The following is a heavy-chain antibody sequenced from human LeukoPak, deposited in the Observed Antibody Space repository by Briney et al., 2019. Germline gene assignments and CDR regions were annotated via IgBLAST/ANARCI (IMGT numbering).Heavy chain of an antibody. V-gene: IGHV1-18*01. CDR3: ARDVNDNIGSSDY. CDR2: INSYNGNT. Sequence: ASVKVSCKASGYTFTGYAISWVRQAPGQGLEWMGWINSYNGNTNYAQKLQGRVTMTTDTSTSTAYMELRSLRSDDTAVYYCARDVNDNIGSSDYWGQGTLVTVPS. CDR1: GYTFTGYA. D-gene: IGHD3-22*01. J-gene: IGHJ4*02.